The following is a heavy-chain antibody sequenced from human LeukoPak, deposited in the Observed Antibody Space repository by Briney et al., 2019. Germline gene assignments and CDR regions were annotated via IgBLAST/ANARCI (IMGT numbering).Heavy chain of an antibody. J-gene: IGHJ4*02. CDR1: GFTFSSYG. V-gene: IGHV3-30*18. Sequence: GGSLRLSCAASGFTFSSYGMHWVRQAPGKGLEWVAVISHDGSNKYYGDSVKGRFTISRDNSKNTLYLQMNSLRADDTAVYYCAKGVDQGGSYVGYWGQGTLVTVSS. CDR3: AKGVDQGGSYVGY. CDR2: ISHDGSNK. D-gene: IGHD2-15*01.